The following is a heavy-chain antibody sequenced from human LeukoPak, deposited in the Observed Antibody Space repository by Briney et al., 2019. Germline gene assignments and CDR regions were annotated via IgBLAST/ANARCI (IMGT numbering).Heavy chain of an antibody. Sequence: SVKVSCKASGGTFSSYAISWVRQAPGHGLEWMGRIIPIFGTADYAQKFQGRVTITADKSTSTAYMELSSLRSEDTAVYYCARRIIGYCSGGSCYLGAFDIWGQGTMVTVSS. CDR2: IIPIFGTA. D-gene: IGHD2-15*01. J-gene: IGHJ3*02. CDR3: ARRIIGYCSGGSCYLGAFDI. V-gene: IGHV1-69*06. CDR1: GGTFSSYA.